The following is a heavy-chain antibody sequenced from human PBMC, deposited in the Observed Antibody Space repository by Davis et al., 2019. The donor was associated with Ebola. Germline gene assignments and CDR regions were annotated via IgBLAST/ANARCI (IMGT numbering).Heavy chain of an antibody. CDR2: TTSSGGGT. CDR3: AKDTSNVWFDV. D-gene: IGHD6-19*01. Sequence: GGSLRLSCAASGFTFSSYAMTWARQAPGKGLEWVSATTSSGGGTYYADSVKGRFTISRDNSKDTLYLQMNSLRVDDTAVYYCAKDTSNVWFDVWGQGTMVTVSS. V-gene: IGHV3-23*01. J-gene: IGHJ3*01. CDR1: GFTFSSYA.